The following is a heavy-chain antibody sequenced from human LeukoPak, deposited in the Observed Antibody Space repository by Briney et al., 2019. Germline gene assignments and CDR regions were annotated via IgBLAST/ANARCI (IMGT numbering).Heavy chain of an antibody. CDR1: GGAFSSYA. CDR3: ARGGHLAAAGFDY. D-gene: IGHD6-13*01. CDR2: IIPIFGTA. Sequence: ASVTVSCKASGGAFSSYAISWVRQAPGQGLEWMGGIIPIFGTANYAQKFQGRVTITADESTSTAYMELSSLRSEDTAVYYCARGGHLAAAGFDYWGQGTLVTVSS. J-gene: IGHJ4*02. V-gene: IGHV1-69*13.